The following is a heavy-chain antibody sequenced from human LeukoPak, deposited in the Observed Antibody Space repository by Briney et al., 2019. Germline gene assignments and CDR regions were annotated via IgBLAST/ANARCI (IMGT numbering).Heavy chain of an antibody. CDR2: IYPGDSDT. CDR1: GYSFTSYW. D-gene: IGHD6-13*01. V-gene: IGHV5-51*01. J-gene: IGHJ5*02. Sequence: HGESLKISCKGSGYSFTSYWIGWVRQMPGKGLEWMGIIYPGDSDTRYSPSFQGQVTISADKSISTAYLQWSSLKASDTAMYYCARQGGTLAAAGVPSWFDPWGQGTLVTVSS. CDR3: ARQGGTLAAAGVPSWFDP.